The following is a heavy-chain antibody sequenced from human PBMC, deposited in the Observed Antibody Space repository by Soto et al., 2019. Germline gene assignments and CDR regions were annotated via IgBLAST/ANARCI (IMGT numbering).Heavy chain of an antibody. D-gene: IGHD5-18*01. CDR2: ISESGDYR. CDR1: GFIFRTFA. Sequence: PGGSLRLSCAASGFIFRTFAMSWVRQAPGKGLEWVSGISESGDYRYYGDAVKGRFTISRDNSKNTLYLQMNSLRAEDTAVYYCARPPTVDTAMVPFFDYWGQGTLVTVSS. V-gene: IGHV3-23*01. CDR3: ARPPTVDTAMVPFFDY. J-gene: IGHJ4*02.